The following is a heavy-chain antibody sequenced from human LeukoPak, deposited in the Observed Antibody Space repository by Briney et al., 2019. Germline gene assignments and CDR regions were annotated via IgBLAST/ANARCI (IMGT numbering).Heavy chain of an antibody. CDR3: ARTPSTMVRGPYFDY. CDR1: GGSISSGSYY. CDR2: IYTSGST. J-gene: IGHJ4*02. D-gene: IGHD3-10*01. V-gene: IGHV4-61*02. Sequence: SETLSLTCTVSGGSISSGSYYWSWIRQPAGKGLEWIGRIYTSGSTNYNPSLKSRVTISVDTSKNQFSLKLSSVTAADTAVYYCARTPSTMVRGPYFDYWGQGTLVTVSS.